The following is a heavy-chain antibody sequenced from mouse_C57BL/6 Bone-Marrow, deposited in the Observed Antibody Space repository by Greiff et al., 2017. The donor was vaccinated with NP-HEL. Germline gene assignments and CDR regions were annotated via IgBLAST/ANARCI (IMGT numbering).Heavy chain of an antibody. CDR2: IYPRSGNT. J-gene: IGHJ3*01. CDR1: GYTFTSYG. Sequence: VQLQQSGAELARPGASVKLSCKASGYTFTSYGISWVKQRTGQGLEWSGEIYPRSGNTYYNEKFKGKATLTADKSSSTAYMELRSQTSEDSAVYFCAREGGYGSYEFAYWGQGTLVTVSA. V-gene: IGHV1-81*01. CDR3: AREGGYGSYEFAY. D-gene: IGHD1-1*02.